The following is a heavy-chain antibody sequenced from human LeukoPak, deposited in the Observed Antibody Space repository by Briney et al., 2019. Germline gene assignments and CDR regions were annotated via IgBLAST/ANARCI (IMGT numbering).Heavy chain of an antibody. CDR3: ARDYSDYAFDS. Sequence: SEPLSLPCSVSGGSISSNTYYWGWIRHPPGQGLDWIGNLYYSGRTYYNLSPKSRVTISVDTSKHQFSLKLSSLPPADTAVYYCARDYSDYAFDSWDQGTLVTVSS. CDR1: GGSISSNTYY. J-gene: IGHJ4*01. D-gene: IGHD5-12*01. CDR2: LYYSGRT. V-gene: IGHV4-39*02.